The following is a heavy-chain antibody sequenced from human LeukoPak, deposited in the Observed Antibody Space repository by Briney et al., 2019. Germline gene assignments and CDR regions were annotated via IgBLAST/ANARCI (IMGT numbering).Heavy chain of an antibody. J-gene: IGHJ3*02. D-gene: IGHD4/OR15-4a*01. CDR1: GGSISSSSYY. CDR2: MYYSGST. CDR3: ARDMVAIFAFDI. Sequence: SETLSLTCTASGGSISSSSYYWGWIRQPPGKGLEWIGSMYYSGSTYYNPSLKSRVTISVDTSKNQFSLKLSSVTAADTAVYYCARDMVAIFAFDIWGQGTMVTVSS. V-gene: IGHV4-39*07.